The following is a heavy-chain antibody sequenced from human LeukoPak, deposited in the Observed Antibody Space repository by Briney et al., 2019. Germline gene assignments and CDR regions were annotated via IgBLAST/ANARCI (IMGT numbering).Heavy chain of an antibody. J-gene: IGHJ4*02. D-gene: IGHD3-10*01. V-gene: IGHV4-59*04. CDR3: ATDGDSGSGNAH. CDR1: GGSISTYY. Sequence: SETLSLTCTVSGGSISTYYWSWIRQPPGKGLEWIGYIYHSGSTYYNPSLKSRVTISVDTSKNQFSLKLRSVTAADTAVYYCATDGDSGSGNAHWGQGTLVTVSS. CDR2: IYHSGST.